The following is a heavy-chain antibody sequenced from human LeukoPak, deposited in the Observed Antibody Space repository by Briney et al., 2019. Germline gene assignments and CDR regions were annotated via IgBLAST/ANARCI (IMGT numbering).Heavy chain of an antibody. CDR1: GFTFSSYA. CDR3: AKDLTIAYCGGDCYSEDVIDY. CDR2: ISGSGGST. D-gene: IGHD2-21*02. J-gene: IGHJ4*02. V-gene: IGHV3-23*01. Sequence: GGSLRLSCAASGFTFSSYAMSWVRQAPGKGLEWVSAISGSGGSTYYADSVKGRFTISRDNSKNTLYLQMNSLRAEDTAVYYCAKDLTIAYCGGDCYSEDVIDYWGQGTLVTVSS.